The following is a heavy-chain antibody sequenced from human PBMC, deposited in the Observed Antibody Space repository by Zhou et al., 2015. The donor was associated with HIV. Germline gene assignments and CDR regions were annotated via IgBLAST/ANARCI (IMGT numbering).Heavy chain of an antibody. J-gene: IGHJ6*02. V-gene: IGHV1-69*02. CDR2: IIPILGIA. CDR1: GGTFSSYT. Sequence: QVQLVQSGAEVKKPGSSVKVSCKASGGTFSSYTISWVRQAPGQGPEWMGRIIPILGIANYAQKFQGRVTITADKSTSTAYMELSSLRSEDTAVYYCARAITMVRGVIPYGMDVWGQGTTVTVSS. CDR3: ARAITMVRGVIPYGMDV. D-gene: IGHD3-10*01.